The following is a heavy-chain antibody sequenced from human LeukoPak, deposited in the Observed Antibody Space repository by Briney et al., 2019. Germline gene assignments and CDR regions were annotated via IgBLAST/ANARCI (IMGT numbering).Heavy chain of an antibody. Sequence: SGGSLRLSCAASGFTFSWYWMSWVRQAPGKGLEWVANIEQDGSEKYYVDSVKGRFTISRDNAKNSLYLEMNSLRAEDTAVYYCARDTAMVKFDPWGQGTLVTVSS. J-gene: IGHJ5*02. V-gene: IGHV3-7*01. CDR1: GFTFSWYW. D-gene: IGHD5-18*01. CDR2: IEQDGSEK. CDR3: ARDTAMVKFDP.